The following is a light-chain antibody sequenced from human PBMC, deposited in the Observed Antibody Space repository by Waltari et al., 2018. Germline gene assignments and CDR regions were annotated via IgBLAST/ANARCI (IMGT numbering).Light chain of an antibody. CDR2: AAS. J-gene: IGKJ4*01. CDR3: QQSYSTPV. V-gene: IGKV1-39*01. CDR1: QSIISS. Sequence: DIQITQSPSPLSASVGDSITITCRASQSIISSLNWYQQRPGKAPKLLIYAASSLQSGVPSRFSGSGSGTDFTLTITSLQPEDFATYYCQQSYSTPVFGGGTKVEIK.